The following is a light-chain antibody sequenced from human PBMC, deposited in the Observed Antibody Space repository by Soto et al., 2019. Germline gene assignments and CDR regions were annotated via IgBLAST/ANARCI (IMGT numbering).Light chain of an antibody. CDR3: SSYTGSNNLG. CDR2: EVS. J-gene: IGLJ3*02. Sequence: QSALTQPPSASGSLGQSVTISCSGTSSDVGGYNYVSWYQQHPGKAPKVMIYEVSKRPSGVPDRFSGSKSGNTASLTVSGLQAEDEADYYCSSYTGSNNLGFGGGTQLTVL. V-gene: IGLV2-8*01. CDR1: SSDVGGYNY.